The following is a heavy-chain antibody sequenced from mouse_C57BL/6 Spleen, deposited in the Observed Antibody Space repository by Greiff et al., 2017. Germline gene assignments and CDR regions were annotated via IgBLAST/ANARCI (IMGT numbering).Heavy chain of an antibody. CDR3: ARGVYGFAPQFAY. D-gene: IGHD2-2*01. V-gene: IGHV1-53*01. CDR2: INPSNGGT. Sequence: QVQLQQSGTELVKPGASVKLSCKASGYTFTSYWMHWVKQRPGQGLEWIGNINPSNGGTNYNEKFKSKATLTVDKSSSTAYIRLSSLTSEDSAVYYCARGVYGFAPQFAYWGQGTLVTVSA. J-gene: IGHJ3*01. CDR1: GYTFTSYW.